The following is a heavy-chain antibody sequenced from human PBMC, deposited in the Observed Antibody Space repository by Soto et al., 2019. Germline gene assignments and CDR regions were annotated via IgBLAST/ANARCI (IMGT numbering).Heavy chain of an antibody. V-gene: IGHV3-33*01. D-gene: IGHD1-20*01. CDR3: ARYNTGHSDY. CDR2: IWYHGNSM. Sequence: GGSLRLSCAASGFTFSSYGMHWGRQAPGKGLEWVAVIWYHGNSMYYADSVKGRFTISRDNSKNTLYLQMNNLRAEDTAVYYCARYNTGHSDYWGQGTLVTVSS. CDR1: GFTFSSYG. J-gene: IGHJ4*02.